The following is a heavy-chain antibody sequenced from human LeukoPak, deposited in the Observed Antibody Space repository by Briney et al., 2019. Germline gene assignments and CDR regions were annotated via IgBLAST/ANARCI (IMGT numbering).Heavy chain of an antibody. Sequence: PSETLSLTCAVYGGSFSGYYWSWIRQPPGKGLGWIGEINHSGSTNYNPSLKSRVTISVDTSKNQFSLKLSSVTAADTAVYYCARLAGIAAAGELYYFDYWGQGTLVTVSS. J-gene: IGHJ4*02. CDR2: INHSGST. V-gene: IGHV4-34*01. CDR1: GGSFSGYY. D-gene: IGHD6-13*01. CDR3: ARLAGIAAAGELYYFDY.